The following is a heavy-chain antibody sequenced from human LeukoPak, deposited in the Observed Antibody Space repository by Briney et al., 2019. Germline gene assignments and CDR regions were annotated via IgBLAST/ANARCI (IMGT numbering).Heavy chain of an antibody. CDR1: GHSISSGYY. CDR3: ARHRGDNSNPRYYFYYMDV. CDR2: TYHRGST. J-gene: IGHJ6*03. Sequence: PSETLSLTCSVSGHSISSGYYWGWIRQPPGKGLEWIGTTYHRGSTYYNPSLKSRVTMSGDTSKNHFSLKLSSVIAADAAVYYCARHRGDNSNPRYYFYYMDVWGKGTTVTVSS. D-gene: IGHD4-11*01. V-gene: IGHV4-38-2*01.